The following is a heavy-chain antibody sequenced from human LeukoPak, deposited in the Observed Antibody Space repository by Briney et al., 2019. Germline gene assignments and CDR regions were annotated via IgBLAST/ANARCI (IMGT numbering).Heavy chain of an antibody. J-gene: IGHJ4*02. CDR3: AKGKVVVAATFDY. V-gene: IGHV3-23*01. CDR2: ISGSGGST. CDR1: GFTFSSYG. Sequence: GGTLRLSCAASGFTFSSYGMSWVRQAPGKGLEWVSAISGSGGSTYYADSVKGRFTISRDNSKNTLYLQMNSLRAEDTAVYYCAKGKVVVAATFDYWGQGTLVTVSS. D-gene: IGHD2-15*01.